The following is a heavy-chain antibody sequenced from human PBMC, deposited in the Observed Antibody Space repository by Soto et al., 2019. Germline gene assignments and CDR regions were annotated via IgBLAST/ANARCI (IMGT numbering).Heavy chain of an antibody. V-gene: IGHV5-51*01. CDR1: GYSFTSYW. CDR2: IYPGDSDT. Sequence: GESLKISCKGSGYSFTSYWIGWVRQMPGKGLEWMGIIYPGDSDTRYSPSFQGQVTISADKSISTAYLQWSSLKASDTAMYYCARHQCPGIAEAGVDYWGRGTLVTVSS. J-gene: IGHJ4*01. D-gene: IGHD6-13*01. CDR3: ARHQCPGIAEAGVDY.